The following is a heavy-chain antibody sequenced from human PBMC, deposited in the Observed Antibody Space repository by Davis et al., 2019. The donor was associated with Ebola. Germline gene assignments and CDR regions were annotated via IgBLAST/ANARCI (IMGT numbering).Heavy chain of an antibody. D-gene: IGHD2-2*01. CDR3: TRAGRLVVPAAGHFDY. J-gene: IGHJ4*02. CDR1: GFTFINAW. CDR2: IRSKAYGGTT. V-gene: IGHV3-49*04. Sequence: GESLKISCAASGFTFINAWMNWVRQSPGKGLEWVGFIRSKAYGGTTEYAASVKGRFTISRDDSKSIAYLQMNSLKTEDTAVYYCTRAGRLVVPAAGHFDYWGQGTLVTVSS.